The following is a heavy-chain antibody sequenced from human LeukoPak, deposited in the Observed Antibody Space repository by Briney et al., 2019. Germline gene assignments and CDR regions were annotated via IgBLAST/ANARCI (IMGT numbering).Heavy chain of an antibody. CDR2: IYYSGST. CDR1: GGSISSYY. D-gene: IGHD6-13*01. Sequence: SETLSLTCTVSGGSISSYYWSWIRQPPGKGLEWIGYIYYSGSTNYNPSLKSRVTISVDTSKNQFSLKLSSVAAADTAVYYCARVRFGYSSSWFSKDYYYGMDVWGQGTTVTVSS. CDR3: ARVRFGYSSSWFSKDYYYGMDV. V-gene: IGHV4-59*01. J-gene: IGHJ6*02.